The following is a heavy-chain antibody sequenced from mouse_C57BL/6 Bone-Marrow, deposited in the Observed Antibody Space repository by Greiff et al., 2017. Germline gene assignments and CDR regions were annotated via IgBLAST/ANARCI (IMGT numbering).Heavy chain of an antibody. J-gene: IGHJ2*01. CDR2: IYPRSGNT. CDR3: ALYYYGSSDYFDY. D-gene: IGHD1-1*01. V-gene: IGHV1-81*01. Sequence: VKLQESGAELARPGASVKLSCKASGYTFTSYGISWVKQRTGQGLEWIGEIYPRSGNTYYNEKFKGKATLTADKSSSTAYMELRSLTSEDSAVYFCALYYYGSSDYFDYWGQGTTLTVSS. CDR1: GYTFTSYG.